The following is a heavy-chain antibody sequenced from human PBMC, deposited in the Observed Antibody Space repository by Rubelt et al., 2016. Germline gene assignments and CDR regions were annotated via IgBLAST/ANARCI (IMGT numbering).Heavy chain of an antibody. CDR3: ARDRNYYDSSGYPDH. D-gene: IGHD3-22*01. J-gene: IGHJ4*02. CDR2: INPNSGGT. V-gene: IGHV1-2*02. Sequence: APGQGLEWMGWINPNSGGTNYAQKFQGRVTMTRDTSISTAYMELSRLRSDDTAVYYCARDRNYYDSSGYPDHWGQGTLVTVSS.